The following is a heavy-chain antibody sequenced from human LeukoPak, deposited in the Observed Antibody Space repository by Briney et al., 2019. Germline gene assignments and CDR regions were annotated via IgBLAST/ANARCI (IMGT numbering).Heavy chain of an antibody. J-gene: IGHJ3*02. CDR3: ARSAIVVVTDDAFDI. Sequence: GASVRVSCKASGYTFTGYYMHWVRQAPGQGLEWMGWINPNSGGTNYAQKFQGRVTMTRDTSISTAYMELSRLRSDDTAVYYCARSAIVVVTDDAFDIWGQGTMVTVSS. CDR1: GYTFTGYY. D-gene: IGHD3-22*01. V-gene: IGHV1-2*02. CDR2: INPNSGGT.